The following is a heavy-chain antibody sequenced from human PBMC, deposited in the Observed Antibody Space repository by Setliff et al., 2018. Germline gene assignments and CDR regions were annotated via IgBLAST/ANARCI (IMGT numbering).Heavy chain of an antibody. V-gene: IGHV3-23*01. CDR2: VSVSGDNT. CDR1: GLTFNSYA. D-gene: IGHD3-3*01. Sequence: GASVRLSCAASGLTFNSYAISWVRQAPGKGLEWVSTVSVSGDNTYYTDSVKGRFTTSRDNSKNTVSLQMSSLRTEDTAIYFCAGQGPIFGSGLIPGFDQWGQGTMVTVSS. CDR3: AGQGPIFGSGLIPGFDQ. J-gene: IGHJ4*02.